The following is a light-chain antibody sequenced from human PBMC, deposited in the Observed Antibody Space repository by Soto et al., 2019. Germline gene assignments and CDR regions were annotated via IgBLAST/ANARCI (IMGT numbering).Light chain of an antibody. CDR3: QKYNSAPRGT. CDR1: QGISNY. Sequence: DIQMTQSPSYLSASVGDRVTITCRASQGISNYLAWYQQKPGKVPKLLIYAASTLQSGVPSRFSGSGSGTDFTLTISSLQPEDVATYYCQKYNSAPRGTFGPGTKVDIK. CDR2: AAS. J-gene: IGKJ3*01. V-gene: IGKV1-27*01.